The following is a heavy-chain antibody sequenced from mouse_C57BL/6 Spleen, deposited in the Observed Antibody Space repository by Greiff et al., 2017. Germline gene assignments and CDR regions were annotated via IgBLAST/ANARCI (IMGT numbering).Heavy chain of an antibody. CDR3: ARGGNYYGSGYRFDY. CDR2: IYPGDGDT. V-gene: IGHV1-80*01. Sequence: QVQLQQSGAELVKPGASVKISCKASGYAFSSYWMNWVKQRPGKGLEWIGQIYPGDGDTNYNGKFKGKATLTADKSSSTAYMQLSSLTCGGSSVYFCARGGNYYGSGYRFDYWGQGTTLTVSS. CDR1: GYAFSSYW. D-gene: IGHD1-1*01. J-gene: IGHJ2*01.